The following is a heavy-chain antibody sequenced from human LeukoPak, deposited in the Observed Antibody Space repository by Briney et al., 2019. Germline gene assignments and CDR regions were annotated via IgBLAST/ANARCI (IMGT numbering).Heavy chain of an antibody. Sequence: SETLSLTCAVYGGSFCGYYWSWIRQPPGKGLEWIGEINHSGSTNYNPSLKSRVTISVDTSKNQFSLKLSSVTAADTAVYYCARSGYSYGLDYWGQGTLVTVSS. CDR2: INHSGST. CDR1: GGSFCGYY. J-gene: IGHJ4*02. D-gene: IGHD5-18*01. V-gene: IGHV4-34*01. CDR3: ARSGYSYGLDY.